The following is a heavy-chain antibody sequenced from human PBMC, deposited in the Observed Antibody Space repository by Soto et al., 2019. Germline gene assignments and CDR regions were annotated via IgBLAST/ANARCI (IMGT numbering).Heavy chain of an antibody. CDR2: MNPNSGNT. Sequence: ASVKVSCKASGYTFTSYDINWVRQATGQGLEWMGWMNPNSGNTGYAQKFQGRVTITADESTSTAYMELSSLRSEDTAVYYCAALYCGGDCYSGYFQHWGQGTLVTVSS. J-gene: IGHJ1*01. CDR1: GYTFTSYD. CDR3: AALYCGGDCYSGYFQH. V-gene: IGHV1-8*01. D-gene: IGHD2-21*02.